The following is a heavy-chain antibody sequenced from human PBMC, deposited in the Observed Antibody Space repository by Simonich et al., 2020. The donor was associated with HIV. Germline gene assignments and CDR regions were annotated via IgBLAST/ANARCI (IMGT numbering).Heavy chain of an antibody. V-gene: IGHV1-24*01. CDR1: GYTLTELS. J-gene: IGHJ5*02. Sequence: VQLVQSGAEVKKPGATVKISCKVSGYTLTELSMHWVRQAPGKGLEWMGGFDPEDGETIYAQKFQGRVTMTEDTSTDTAYMELSSLRSEDTAVYYCATVPYSNSFNWFDPWGQGTLVTVSS. CDR2: FDPEDGET. CDR3: ATVPYSNSFNWFDP. D-gene: IGHD4-4*01.